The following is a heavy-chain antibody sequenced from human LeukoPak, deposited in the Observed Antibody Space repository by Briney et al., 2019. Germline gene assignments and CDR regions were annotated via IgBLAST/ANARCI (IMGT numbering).Heavy chain of an antibody. D-gene: IGHD2-15*01. V-gene: IGHV3-21*01. CDR1: GFTFSNYN. CDR2: ISSRGSYI. CDR3: TKGGRVASAATRPTYYYGMDV. Sequence: GGSLRLSCAASGFTFSNYNINWVRQAPGKGLEWVSCISSRGSYIYYADSAKGRFTISRDNAKNSLYLQMNSLRAEDTAVYYCTKGGRVASAATRPTYYYGMDVWGQGTTVIVSS. J-gene: IGHJ6*02.